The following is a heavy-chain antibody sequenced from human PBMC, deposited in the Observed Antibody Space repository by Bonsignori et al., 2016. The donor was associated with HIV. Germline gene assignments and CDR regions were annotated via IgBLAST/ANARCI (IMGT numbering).Heavy chain of an antibody. CDR1: GFTFDDYG. Sequence: EVQLVESGGSVVQPGGTLRLSCAASGFTFDDYGMHWVRQVPGKSLEWVSFINWDGSNTYYGDSVKGRFSISRDNRKTPVLQLNSLRPEDTAFYYCVKDLRTHFYGMDVWGQGTTVIVSS. CDR2: INWDGSNT. CDR3: VKDLRTHFYGMDV. V-gene: IGHV3-43D*04. D-gene: IGHD3/OR15-3a*01. J-gene: IGHJ6*02.